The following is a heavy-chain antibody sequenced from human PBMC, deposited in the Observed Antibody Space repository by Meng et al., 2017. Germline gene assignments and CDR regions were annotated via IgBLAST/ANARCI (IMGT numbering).Heavy chain of an antibody. V-gene: IGHV1-69*13. CDR3: ARVELERALVGRDGYNYYYCYGMDV. D-gene: IGHD5-24*01. CDR2: IIPIFGTA. Sequence: SVQVSCKASGGTFSSYAISWVRQAPGQGLEGMGGIIPIFGTANYAQKFQGRVTITADESTSTAYMELSSLRSEDKAVYYCARVELERALVGRDGYNYYYCYGMDVWGQGTMVTVSS. J-gene: IGHJ6*02. CDR1: GGTFSSYA.